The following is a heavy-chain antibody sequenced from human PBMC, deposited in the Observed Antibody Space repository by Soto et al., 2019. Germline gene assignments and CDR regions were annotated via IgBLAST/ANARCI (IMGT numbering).Heavy chain of an antibody. Sequence: SENLSLTCTVSGGSISSSSYYWGWVRQPPRKGLEWIGSIYYTGTTDYNPSLKGRVTISVDTSKNQFSLRLRSVTAADTAAYYCSSPLSICYYCAMDFCCPGTTGTVSS. V-gene: IGHV4-39*01. J-gene: IGHJ6*02. CDR3: SSPLSICYYCAMDF. CDR2: IYYTGTT. CDR1: GGSISSSSYY.